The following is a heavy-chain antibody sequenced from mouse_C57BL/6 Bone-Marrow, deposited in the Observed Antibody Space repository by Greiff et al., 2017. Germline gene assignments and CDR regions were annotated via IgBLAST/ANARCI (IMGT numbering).Heavy chain of an antibody. D-gene: IGHD2-5*01. CDR3: TFYSNWGY. J-gene: IGHJ2*01. V-gene: IGHV14-4*01. CDR2: IDPENGDT. Sequence: VHVKQSGAELVRPGASVKLSCTASGFNIKDDYMHWVKQRPEQGLEWIGLIDPENGDTEYASKFQGKATITADTSSNTAYLQLSSLTSEDTAVYYCTFYSNWGYWGQGTTLTVSS. CDR1: GFNIKDDY.